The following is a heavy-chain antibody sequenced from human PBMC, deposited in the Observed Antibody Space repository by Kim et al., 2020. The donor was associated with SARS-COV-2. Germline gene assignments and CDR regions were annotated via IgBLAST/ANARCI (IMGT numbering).Heavy chain of an antibody. V-gene: IGHV1-2*02. CDR1: GYTFTDYY. Sequence: ASVKVSCEASGYTFTDYYMHWVRQAPGQGLEWMGWINPNSGGTNYAQKFQGRVTMTRDTSISTAYMELSRLKSDDTAVYYCARVSLAGTSDVDYWGQGTLVTVSS. CDR2: INPNSGGT. CDR3: ARVSLAGTSDVDY. J-gene: IGHJ4*02. D-gene: IGHD6-19*01.